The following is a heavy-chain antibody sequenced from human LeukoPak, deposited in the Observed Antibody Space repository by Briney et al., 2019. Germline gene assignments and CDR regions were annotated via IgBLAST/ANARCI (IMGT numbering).Heavy chain of an antibody. Sequence: SETLSLTCAVYGGSFSGYYWSWIRQPLGKGLEWIGEINHSGSTNYNPSLKSRVTISVDTSKNQFSLKLSSVTAADTAVYYCASWTSDAFDIWGQGTMVTVSS. CDR2: INHSGST. CDR3: ASWTSDAFDI. D-gene: IGHD1-1*01. CDR1: GGSFSGYY. V-gene: IGHV4-34*01. J-gene: IGHJ3*02.